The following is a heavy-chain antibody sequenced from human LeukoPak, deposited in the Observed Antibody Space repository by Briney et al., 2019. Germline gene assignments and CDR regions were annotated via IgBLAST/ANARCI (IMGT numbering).Heavy chain of an antibody. CDR3: ARILADQNAFDI. CDR2: IYYSGTT. D-gene: IGHD2-8*02. CDR1: GASISSSSYY. Sequence: PSETLSLTCTVSGASISSSSYYWGWVRQPPGKGLEWIGTIYYSGTTTYNSSLKSRVTISVDTSTNQVSLKVSSVTAADTAMFYCARILADQNAFDIWGQGTMVTVSS. V-gene: IGHV4-39*01. J-gene: IGHJ3*02.